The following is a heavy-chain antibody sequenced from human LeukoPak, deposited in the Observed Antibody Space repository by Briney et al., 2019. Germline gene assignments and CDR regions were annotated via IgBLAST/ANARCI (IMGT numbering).Heavy chain of an antibody. CDR2: IIPLFGTT. CDR1: GGTFSSYA. D-gene: IGHD1-26*01. Sequence: ASVKVSCKTSGGTFSSYAISWARQAPGQGLEWMGGIIPLFGTTNYAQKFQGRVTITADESTSTAYMELSSLRSEDTAVYYCASEYSGSYYAFDIWGQGTMVAVSS. V-gene: IGHV1-69*13. J-gene: IGHJ3*02. CDR3: ASEYSGSYYAFDI.